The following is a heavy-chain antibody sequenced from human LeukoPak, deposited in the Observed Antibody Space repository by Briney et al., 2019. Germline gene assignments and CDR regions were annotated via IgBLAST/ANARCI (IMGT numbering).Heavy chain of an antibody. Sequence: SETLSLTCSVSGGSISSHYWSWIRQPPGKGLGWIAHMYYSGNTKYNPSLKSRVTISVDTSKTQFSLKLSSATAADTAVYYCARHHIAVGDISWGQGSLVTVSS. V-gene: IGHV4-59*08. CDR3: ARHHIAVGDIS. J-gene: IGHJ5*02. CDR1: GGSISSHY. D-gene: IGHD2-2*01. CDR2: MYYSGNT.